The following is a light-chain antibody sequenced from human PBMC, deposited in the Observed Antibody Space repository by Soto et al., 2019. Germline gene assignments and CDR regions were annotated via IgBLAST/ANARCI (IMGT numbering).Light chain of an antibody. J-gene: IGKJ2*01. CDR3: QHRSNWPRT. V-gene: IGKV3-11*01. CDR2: DAS. Sequence: EIVLTQSPATLSFSPGERATLSCRASQSVSSYLAWYQQKPGQAPRLLIYDASNRATGIPARFSGSGSGTDFTLTISGLEPEDFAVYYCQHRSNWPRTFGQGTKLEIK. CDR1: QSVSSY.